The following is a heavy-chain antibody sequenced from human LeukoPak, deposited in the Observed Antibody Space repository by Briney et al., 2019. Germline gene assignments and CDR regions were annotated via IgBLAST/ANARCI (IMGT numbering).Heavy chain of an antibody. J-gene: IGHJ6*03. D-gene: IGHD6-13*01. CDR2: IHPSTGNP. V-gene: IGHV7-4-1*02. Sequence: GASVKVSCKASGYTFTNYAMNWVRQAPGQGLEWMGWIHPSTGNPTYAQGFTGRFVFSLDTSVSTAYLQISSLKAEDTAVYYCARGRWYSYYYMDVWGKGTTVTVSS. CDR3: ARGRWYSYYYMDV. CDR1: GYTFTNYA.